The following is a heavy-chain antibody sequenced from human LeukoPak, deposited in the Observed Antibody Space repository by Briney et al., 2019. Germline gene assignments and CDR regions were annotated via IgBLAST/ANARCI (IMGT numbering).Heavy chain of an antibody. Sequence: PGGSLRLSCAASGFTFRNYATTSVRQAPGKGLEWVSAISGGGRRTYYADSVKGRFTVSRDNSENTLYLQVNTQRADDTAVDYGAKGPAPEGYYFYYWGQGTLVTVSS. D-gene: IGHD2-15*01. CDR3: AKGPAPEGYYFYY. CDR2: ISGGGRRT. CDR1: GFTFRNYA. V-gene: IGHV3-23*01. J-gene: IGHJ4*02.